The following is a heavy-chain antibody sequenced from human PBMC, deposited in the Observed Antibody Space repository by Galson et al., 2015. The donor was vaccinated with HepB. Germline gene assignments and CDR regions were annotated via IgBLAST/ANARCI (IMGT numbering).Heavy chain of an antibody. CDR2: ISWDGGST. CDR1: GFTFDDYT. J-gene: IGHJ3*02. Sequence: SLRLSCAASGFTFDDYTMHWVRQAPGKGLEWVSLISWDGGSTYYADSVKGRFTISRDNSKNSLYLQMNSLRTEDTALYYCAKDTPDHDAFDIWGQGTMVTVSS. V-gene: IGHV3-43*01. CDR3: AKDTPDHDAFDI.